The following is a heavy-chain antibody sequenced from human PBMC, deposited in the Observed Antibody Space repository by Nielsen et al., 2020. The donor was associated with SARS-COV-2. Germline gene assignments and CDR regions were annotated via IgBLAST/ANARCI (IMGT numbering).Heavy chain of an antibody. CDR3: VYSSSWYYFDY. CDR1: GFTFDDYG. J-gene: IGHJ4*02. V-gene: IGHV3-30*03. D-gene: IGHD6-13*01. CDR2: ISYDGSNK. Sequence: GESLKISCAASGFTFDDYGMSWVRQAPGKGLEWVAVISYDGSNKYYADSVKGRFTISRDNSKNTLYLQMNSLRAEDTAVYYCVYSSSWYYFDYWGQGTLVTVSS.